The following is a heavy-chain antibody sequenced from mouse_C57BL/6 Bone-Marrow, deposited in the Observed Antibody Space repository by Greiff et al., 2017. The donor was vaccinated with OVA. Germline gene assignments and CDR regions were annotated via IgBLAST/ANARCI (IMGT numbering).Heavy chain of an antibody. D-gene: IGHD2-2*01. CDR3: TREVTTGAY. CDR2: IDPENGDT. Sequence: EVQLQQSGAELVRPGASVKLSCTASGFNIKDDYMHWVKQRPEQGLEWIGWIDPENGDTEYASKFQGKATITADTSSNTAYLQLSSRTSEDTAVYYCTREVTTGAYWGQGTLVTVSA. J-gene: IGHJ3*01. V-gene: IGHV14-4*01. CDR1: GFNIKDDY.